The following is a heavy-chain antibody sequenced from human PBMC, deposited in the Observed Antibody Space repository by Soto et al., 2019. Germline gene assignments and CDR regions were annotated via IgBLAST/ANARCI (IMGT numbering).Heavy chain of an antibody. CDR2: YGGSGGSR. CDR1: GFTFSTYG. Sequence: DVQLLESGGGLVQWGGSLRLSCVTSGFTFSTYGMTWVRQAPGKGLEWVSYGGSGGSRYYAESVKGRFTISRDNSKNTLSLEMNSLRAEDTATYYCVKFRGRAYPYYYTDVWGTGTTVTVSS. J-gene: IGHJ6*03. V-gene: IGHV3-23*01. D-gene: IGHD3-10*01. CDR3: VKFRGRAYPYYYTDV.